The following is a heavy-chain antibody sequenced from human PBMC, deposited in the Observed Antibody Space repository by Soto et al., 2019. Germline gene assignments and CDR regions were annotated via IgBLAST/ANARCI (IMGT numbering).Heavy chain of an antibody. CDR2: IYYSGST. CDR3: ARGFTVDSSGYYYFDY. CDR1: GGSISSSSYY. J-gene: IGHJ4*02. Sequence: PSETLSLTCTVSGGSISSSSYYWGWIRQPPGKGLEWIGSIYYSGSTYYNPSLKSRVTISVDTSKNQFSLKLSSVTAADTAVYYCARGFTVDSSGYYYFDYWGQGTLVTVSS. D-gene: IGHD3-22*01. V-gene: IGHV4-39*07.